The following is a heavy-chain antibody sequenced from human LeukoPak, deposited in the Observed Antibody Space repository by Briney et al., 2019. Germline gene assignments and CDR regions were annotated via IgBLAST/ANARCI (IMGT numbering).Heavy chain of an antibody. J-gene: IGHJ5*02. CDR3: ARGRSLLRFLEWLLYDWFDP. CDR2: ISSSSSTI. D-gene: IGHD3-3*01. V-gene: IGHV3-48*01. Sequence: PGGSLRLSCAASGFTFSSYSMNWVRQAPGKGLEWVSYISSSSSTIYYADSVKGRFTISRDNAKNSLYLQMNSLRAEDTAVYYCARGRSLLRFLEWLLYDWFDPWGQGTLVTVSS. CDR1: GFTFSSYS.